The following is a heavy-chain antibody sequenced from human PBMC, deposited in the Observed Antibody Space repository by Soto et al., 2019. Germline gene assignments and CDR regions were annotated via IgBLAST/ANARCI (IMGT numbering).Heavy chain of an antibody. J-gene: IGHJ6*01. CDR3: ARHHRGIPYYGREG. CDR1: GYSFTSYW. V-gene: IGHV5-10-1*01. Sequence: PGESLKISCKGSGYSFTSYWISWVRLMPGKGLEWMGRIDPSDSYANYSPSFQGHVTVSADKSISTAYLQWSSLKASDTPMYSCARHHRGIPYYGREGWGQGNTGTVSS. CDR2: IDPSDSYA. D-gene: IGHD1-20*01.